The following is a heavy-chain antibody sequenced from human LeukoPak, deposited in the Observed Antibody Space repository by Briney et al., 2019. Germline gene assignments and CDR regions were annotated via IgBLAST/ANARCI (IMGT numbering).Heavy chain of an antibody. D-gene: IGHD3-22*01. J-gene: IGHJ5*02. CDR1: GYSISSGYY. CDR2: IYHSGST. CDR3: ARVLAYYDSSGYYQSS. Sequence: PTETLSLTCTVSGYSISSGYYWGWIRQPPGKGLEWIGSIYHSGSTYYNPSLKSRVTISVDTSKNQFSLKLSSVTAADTAVYYYARVLAYYDSSGYYQSSWGQGTLVTVSS. V-gene: IGHV4-38-2*02.